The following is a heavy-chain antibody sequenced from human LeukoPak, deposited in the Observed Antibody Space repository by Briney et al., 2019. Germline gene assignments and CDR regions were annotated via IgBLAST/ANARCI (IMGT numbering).Heavy chain of an antibody. CDR1: GFTFSSYS. V-gene: IGHV3-21*01. Sequence: GGSLRLSCAASGFTFSSYSMNWVRQAPGKGLEWVSSISSSSSYIYYADSVKGRFTISRDNAKNSLYLQMNSQGAEDTAVYYCARAVPSTYYYDSSGYPDYWGQGTLVTVSS. CDR3: ARAVPSTYYYDSSGYPDY. J-gene: IGHJ4*02. D-gene: IGHD3-22*01. CDR2: ISSSSSYI.